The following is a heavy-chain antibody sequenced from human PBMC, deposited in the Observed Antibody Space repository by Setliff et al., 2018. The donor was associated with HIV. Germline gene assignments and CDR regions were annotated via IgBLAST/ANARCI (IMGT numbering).Heavy chain of an antibody. D-gene: IGHD3-10*01. CDR3: ARVGYHGSGRYSFDY. V-gene: IGHV4-61*09. J-gene: IGHJ4*02. CDR1: GGSINSGAYL. Sequence: LSLTCTVSGGSINSGAYLWAWIRQPAGKGLEWIGHIHTSGSTKYNPSLKSRVTISADTSKNQFSLNLSSVTAAETAVYYCARVGYHGSGRYSFDYWGQGTLVTVSS. CDR2: IHTSGST.